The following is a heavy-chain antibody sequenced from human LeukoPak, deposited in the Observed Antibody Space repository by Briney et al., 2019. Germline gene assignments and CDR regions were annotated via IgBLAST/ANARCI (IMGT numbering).Heavy chain of an antibody. V-gene: IGHV3-66*01. CDR1: GFTVSSNY. Sequence: PGGSLRLSCAVSGFTVSSNYMSWVHQAPGKGLEWVSVIYSGGSTYYADSVKGRFTISRDNSKNTLYLQMNSLRAEDTAVYYCYSMIVVEIRVINDYWGQGTLVTVSS. CDR3: YSMIVVEIRVINDY. D-gene: IGHD3-22*01. J-gene: IGHJ4*02. CDR2: IYSGGST.